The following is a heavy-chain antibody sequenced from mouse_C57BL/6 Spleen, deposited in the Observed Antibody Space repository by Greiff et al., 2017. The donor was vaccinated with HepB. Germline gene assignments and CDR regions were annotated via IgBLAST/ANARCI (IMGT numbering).Heavy chain of an antibody. J-gene: IGHJ3*01. V-gene: IGHV1-7*01. Sequence: QVHVKQSGAELAKPGASVKLSCKASCYTFTSYWMHWVKQRPGQGLEWIGYINPSSGYTKYNQKFKDKATLTADKSSSTAYMQLSSLTYEDSAVYYCARSELLRTWFAYWGQGTLVTVSA. CDR2: INPSSGYT. CDR3: ARSELLRTWFAY. CDR1: CYTFTSYW. D-gene: IGHD1-1*01.